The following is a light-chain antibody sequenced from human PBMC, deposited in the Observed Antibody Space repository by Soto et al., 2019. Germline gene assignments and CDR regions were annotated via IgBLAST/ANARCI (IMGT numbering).Light chain of an antibody. CDR1: QSVSSS. CDR3: QQYSNWPQT. J-gene: IGKJ1*01. CDR2: GAS. V-gene: IGKV3-15*01. Sequence: IVLNKSPGTLSLSSGDRATLSCRASQSVSSSLAWYQQKPGQAPSLLIYGASTRATGIPARLSGSGSGTEFTLTISSLQSEDFAVYYCQQYSNWPQTFGQGTKVDI.